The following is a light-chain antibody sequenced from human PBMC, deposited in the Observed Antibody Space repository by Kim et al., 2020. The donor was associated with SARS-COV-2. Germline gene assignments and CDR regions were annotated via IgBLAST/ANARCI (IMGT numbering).Light chain of an antibody. J-gene: IGLJ2*01. Sequence: VSQGQTGSITCSGDKLGDKYTCWYQQKPGQSPVLVIYQDSKRPSGIPERFSGSNSGNTATLTISGTQAMDEADYYCQAWDSSTAAVFGGGTQLTVL. V-gene: IGLV3-1*01. CDR3: QAWDSSTAAV. CDR2: QDS. CDR1: KLGDKY.